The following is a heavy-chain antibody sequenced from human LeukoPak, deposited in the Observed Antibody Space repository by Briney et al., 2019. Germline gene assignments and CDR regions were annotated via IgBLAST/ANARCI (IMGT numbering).Heavy chain of an antibody. J-gene: IGHJ3*02. CDR1: GYTLTELS. CDR2: FDPEDGET. CDR3: ATEISSGYSFDAFDI. V-gene: IGHV1-24*01. D-gene: IGHD3-22*01. Sequence: GASVKVSCKVPGYTLTELSMHWVRQAPGKGLEWMGGFDPEDGETIYAQKFQGRVTMTEDTSTDTAYMELSSLRSEDTAVYYCATEISSGYSFDAFDIWAKGQWSPSLQ.